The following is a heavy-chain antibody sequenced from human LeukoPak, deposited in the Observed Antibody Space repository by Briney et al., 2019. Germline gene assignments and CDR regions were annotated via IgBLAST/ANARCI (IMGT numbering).Heavy chain of an antibody. V-gene: IGHV3-23*01. CDR2: ISGSGGST. D-gene: IGHD3-9*01. J-gene: IGHJ3*02. CDR1: GFTFSSYG. CDR3: AKDLGGMRYFAAFDI. Sequence: GGTLRLSCAASGFTFSSYGMSWVRQAPGKGLEWVSAISGSGGSTYYADSVKGRFTISRDNSKNTLYLQMNSLRAEDTAVYYCAKDLGGMRYFAAFDIWGQGTMVTVSS.